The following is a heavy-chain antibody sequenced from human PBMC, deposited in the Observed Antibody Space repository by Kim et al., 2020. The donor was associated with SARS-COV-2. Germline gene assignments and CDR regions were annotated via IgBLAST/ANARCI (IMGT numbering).Heavy chain of an antibody. Sequence: SETLSLTCTVSGGSISSSSYYWGWIRQPPGKGLEWIGSIYYSGSTYYNPSLKSRVTISVDTSKNQFSLRLSSVTDADTAVYYCATTNLKYFPFYYWGQGT. CDR2: IYYSGST. CDR1: GGSISSSSYY. J-gene: IGHJ4*03. D-gene: IGHD3-9*01. CDR3: ATTNLKYFPFYY. V-gene: IGHV4-39*07.